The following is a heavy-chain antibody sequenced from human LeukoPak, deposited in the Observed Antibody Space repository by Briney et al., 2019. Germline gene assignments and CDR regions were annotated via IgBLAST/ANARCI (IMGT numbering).Heavy chain of an antibody. CDR1: GYTFTSYG. CDR3: AATRRDDFDY. Sequence: ASVKVSCKASGYTFTSYGISWVRQAPGQGLEWMGIINPSGGSTSYAQKFQGRVTMTRDTSTSTVYMELSSLRSEDTAVYYCAATRRDDFDYWGQGTLVTVSS. V-gene: IGHV1-46*01. CDR2: INPSGGST. J-gene: IGHJ4*02. D-gene: IGHD5-24*01.